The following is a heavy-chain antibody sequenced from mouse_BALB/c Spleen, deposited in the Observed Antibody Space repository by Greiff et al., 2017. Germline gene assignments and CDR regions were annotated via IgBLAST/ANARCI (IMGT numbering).Heavy chain of an antibody. J-gene: IGHJ1*01. CDR2: ISNGGGST. CDR3: ARRWGYDWYFDV. Sequence: EVQRVESGGGLVQPGGSLKLSCAASGFTFSSYTMSWVRQTPEKRLEWVAYISNGGGSTYYPDTVKGRFTISRDNAKNTLYLQMSSLKSEDTAMYYCARRWGYDWYFDVWGAGTTVTVSS. CDR1: GFTFSSYT. V-gene: IGHV5-12-2*01. D-gene: IGHD2-2*01.